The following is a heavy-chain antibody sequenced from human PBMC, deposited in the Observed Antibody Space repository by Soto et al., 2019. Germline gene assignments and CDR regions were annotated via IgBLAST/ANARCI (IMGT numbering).Heavy chain of an antibody. D-gene: IGHD1-26*01. J-gene: IGHJ4*02. CDR2: IYRSGTT. V-gene: IGHV4-38-2*01. CDR3: ARTHSGSYYSVFNY. Sequence: SGTLYLTCGVSNFSISSGYYWGWIRQSPGKGLEWIASIYRSGTTSYNPSLKSRVTISVDPSKNQFSLMLTAVTAADTAVYYCARTHSGSYYSVFNYWGRGSLVTVSS. CDR1: NFSISSGYY.